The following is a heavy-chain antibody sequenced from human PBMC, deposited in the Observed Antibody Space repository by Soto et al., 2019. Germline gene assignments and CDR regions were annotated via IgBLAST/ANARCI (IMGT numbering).Heavy chain of an antibody. J-gene: IGHJ1*01. CDR3: ARAAAFTSSWDS. CDR1: GGSISTYY. CDR2: VFYSGSA. D-gene: IGHD6-13*01. V-gene: IGHV4-59*08. Sequence: QVQLQESGPGLVKPSETLSLTCTVSGGSISTYYWNWIRQPPGQGLERIAYVFYSGSANYNSSLKSRVTISVDTSKNQFSLKLSSVTAADTAVYYCARAAAFTSSWDSWGQGALVTVSS.